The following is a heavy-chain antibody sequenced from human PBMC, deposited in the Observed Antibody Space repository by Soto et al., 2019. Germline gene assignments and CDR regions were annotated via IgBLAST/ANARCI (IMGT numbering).Heavy chain of an antibody. CDR1: GYTFTSYD. Sequence: GASVKVSCKASGYTFTSYDINWVRQAPGQGLEWMGWMNPNSGNRGYAQNFQDRVTMARDTSINTAYMEPNSLGADDTAVYYCARGPHYDRTRYHVAVDYCGQRTLVPVS. D-gene: IGHD3-9*01. CDR2: MNPNSGNR. V-gene: IGHV1-8*01. CDR3: ARGPHYDRTRYHVAVDY. J-gene: IGHJ4*02.